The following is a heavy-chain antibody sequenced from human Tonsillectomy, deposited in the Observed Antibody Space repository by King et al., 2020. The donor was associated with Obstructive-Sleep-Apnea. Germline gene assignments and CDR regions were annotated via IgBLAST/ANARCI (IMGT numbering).Heavy chain of an antibody. D-gene: IGHD3/OR15-3a*01. CDR3: ARSIFGLALIYYYYYGMDV. J-gene: IGHJ6*02. V-gene: IGHV1-46*01. Sequence: VQLVQSGAEVKKPGASVKVSCKASGYTFTRYYMHWVRQAPGQGLEWMGIINPSGGSTSYAQKFQGRVTMTRDTSTSTVYMELSSLRSEDTAVYYCARSIFGLALIYYYYYGMDVWGQGTTVTVSS. CDR1: GYTFTRYY. CDR2: INPSGGST.